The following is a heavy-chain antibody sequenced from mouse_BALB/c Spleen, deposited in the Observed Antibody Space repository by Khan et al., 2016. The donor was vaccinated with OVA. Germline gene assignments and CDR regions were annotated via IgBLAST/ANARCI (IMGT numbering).Heavy chain of an antibody. V-gene: IGHV1S136*01. CDR2: INPYNDGT. Sequence: VQLQQPGPEVVKPGASVKMSCKASGYTFTNYVIHWVKQKPGQGLEWIGYINPYNDGTKYNEKFKGKATLTSDKSSTTAYMEVSSLTSEDSAVYLSIRGEIGIYRRFAYWGQGTLVTVSA. D-gene: IGHD2-13*01. CDR3: IRGEIGIYRRFAY. CDR1: GYTFTNYV. J-gene: IGHJ3*01.